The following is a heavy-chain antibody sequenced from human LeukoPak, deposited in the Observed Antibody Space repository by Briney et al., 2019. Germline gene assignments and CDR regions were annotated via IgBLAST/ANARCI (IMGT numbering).Heavy chain of an antibody. D-gene: IGHD2-21*01. J-gene: IGHJ4*02. CDR2: INQDGSEN. CDR3: ARGPLYCGSNCYYYFDY. Sequence: GGSLRLSCGASGFTFSGYWMSWVRQAPGKGLEWVANINQDGSENYYEDSLKGRFTISRDNAKDSLYLQMNSLRVEDTAVYYCARGPLYCGSNCYYYFDYWGQGILVTVSS. CDR1: GFTFSGYW. V-gene: IGHV3-7*01.